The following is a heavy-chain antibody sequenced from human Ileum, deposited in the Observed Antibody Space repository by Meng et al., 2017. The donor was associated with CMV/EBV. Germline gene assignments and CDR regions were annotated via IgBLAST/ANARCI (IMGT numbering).Heavy chain of an antibody. CDR3: ATGETDCSRTICQWWLGRFDR. Sequence: GSLRLSCAVSGGSISRSSWWSWVRQPPGKGLEWIGEIYHTGSINYNPSLRSRVTISIDKSKNQFSLNLNSVTAADTAVYYCATGETDCSRTICQWWLGRFDRWGQGTLVTVSS. CDR1: GGSISRSSW. D-gene: IGHD2-2*01. CDR2: IYHTGSI. V-gene: IGHV4-4*02. J-gene: IGHJ4*02.